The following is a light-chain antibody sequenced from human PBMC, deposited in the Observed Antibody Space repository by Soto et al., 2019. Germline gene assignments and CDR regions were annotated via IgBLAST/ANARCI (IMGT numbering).Light chain of an antibody. J-gene: IGKJ1*01. CDR1: QTISAW. CDR3: QHYNSYPWT. CDR2: DAS. V-gene: IGKV1-5*01. Sequence: DIQMTQSPSNLSASVGDRVTITCRASQTISAWLAWYQQKSGKAPNLLIYDASNLESGVPSRFSGSGYGTEFTLTITSLQPDDFATYYCQHYNSYPWTFGQGTKVEIK.